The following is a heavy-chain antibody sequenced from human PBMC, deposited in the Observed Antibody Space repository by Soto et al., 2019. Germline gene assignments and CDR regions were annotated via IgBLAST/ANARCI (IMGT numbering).Heavy chain of an antibody. D-gene: IGHD3-22*01. CDR3: ASSFIYQGRESSVYSFEAFDF. CDR1: GYTFTSSG. CDR2: ISARNGSS. V-gene: IGHV1-18*01. Sequence: QVQLVQSGAEVKKPGASVKVSCKASGYTFTSSGMSWVRQAPGQGLEWMGWISARNGSSEYAQRFQGRVTMTTDKFTSSAYMELRSLSSVDSAVYDCASSFIYQGRESSVYSFEAFDFWGQGTLVTVSS. J-gene: IGHJ3*01.